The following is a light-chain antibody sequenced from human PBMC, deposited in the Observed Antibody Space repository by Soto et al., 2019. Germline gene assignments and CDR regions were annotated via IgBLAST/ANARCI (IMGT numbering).Light chain of an antibody. J-gene: IGKJ1*01. V-gene: IGKV3-11*01. CDR1: QSVGSF. Sequence: EIVLTQSPATLSLSPGERATLSCRASQSVGSFLAWYQQKPGQAPRLLIYDASNRATGIPARFSGSGSGTDFTLTISSLEPEDFAVYYCQLRNNWSWTFDQGTKVEI. CDR3: QLRNNWSWT. CDR2: DAS.